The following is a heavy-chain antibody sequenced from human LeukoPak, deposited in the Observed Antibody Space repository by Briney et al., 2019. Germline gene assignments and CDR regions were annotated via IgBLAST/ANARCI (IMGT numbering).Heavy chain of an antibody. D-gene: IGHD3-3*01. Sequence: GGSLRLSCATSGFALSNYAMSWVRQAPGKGLEWVSSISKSGGSTYYADSVQGRFTISRDNAENSVYLQMNSLRDEDTAVYSCARAQTLFWEFDGFDIWGRGTKVTVSS. CDR3: ARAQTLFWEFDGFDI. CDR2: ISKSGGST. V-gene: IGHV3-23*01. CDR1: GFALSNYA. J-gene: IGHJ3*02.